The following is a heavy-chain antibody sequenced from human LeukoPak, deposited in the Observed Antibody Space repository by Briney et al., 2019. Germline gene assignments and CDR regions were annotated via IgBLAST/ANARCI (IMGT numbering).Heavy chain of an antibody. CDR3: AREPIEYCSSTSCPRYNWFDP. D-gene: IGHD2-2*01. CDR1: GSTFSSYW. Sequence: GGSLRLSCAASGSTFSSYWMSWVRQAPGKGLEWVANIKQDGSEKYYVDSVKGRFTISRDNAKNSLYLQMNSLRAEDTAVYYCAREPIEYCSSTSCPRYNWFDPWGQGTLVTVSS. J-gene: IGHJ5*02. V-gene: IGHV3-7*01. CDR2: IKQDGSEK.